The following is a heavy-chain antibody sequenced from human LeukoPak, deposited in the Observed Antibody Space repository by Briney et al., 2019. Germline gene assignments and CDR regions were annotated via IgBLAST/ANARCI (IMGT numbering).Heavy chain of an antibody. CDR3: AKVPPPLTYYYDSSGYDDY. Sequence: PPGGSLRLSCAASGFTFSSYAMSWVRQAPGKGLEWVSAISGSGGSTYYADSVKGRFTNSTENSKTTLYLQMNSLSAEDTAVYYCAKVPPPLTYYYDSSGYDDYWGQGTLVTVSS. CDR2: ISGSGGST. D-gene: IGHD3-22*01. CDR1: GFTFSSYA. V-gene: IGHV3-23*01. J-gene: IGHJ4*02.